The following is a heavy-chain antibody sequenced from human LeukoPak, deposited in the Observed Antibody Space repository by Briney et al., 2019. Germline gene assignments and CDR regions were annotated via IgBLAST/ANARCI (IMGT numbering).Heavy chain of an antibody. J-gene: IGHJ5*02. Sequence: GGSLRLSCAASGFTFSSYAMSWVRQAPGKGLEWVSAITGSGGTTYYADSVKGRFTISRDNSKNTVYLQMNSLRAEDTAVYYCAKDQPLCGSTSCYGNWFDPWGQGTLVTVSS. CDR2: ITGSGGTT. D-gene: IGHD2-2*01. V-gene: IGHV3-23*01. CDR1: GFTFSSYA. CDR3: AKDQPLCGSTSCYGNWFDP.